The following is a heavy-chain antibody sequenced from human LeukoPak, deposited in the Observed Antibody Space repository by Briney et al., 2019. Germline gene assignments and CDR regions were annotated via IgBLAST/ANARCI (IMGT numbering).Heavy chain of an antibody. CDR2: VYYGGST. J-gene: IGHJ4*02. V-gene: IGHV4-59*01. D-gene: IGHD5-12*01. CDR1: GVSINDFY. Sequence: SETLSLTCAVSGVSINDFYWTWIRQAPGKGLEWIGDVYYGGSTNYNPSLKSRVSMSVDTSKNQFSLTLTSVTAADTAFYYCARGGIRGYSAFDNLDFWGLGTHVTVSS. CDR3: ARGGIRGYSAFDNLDF.